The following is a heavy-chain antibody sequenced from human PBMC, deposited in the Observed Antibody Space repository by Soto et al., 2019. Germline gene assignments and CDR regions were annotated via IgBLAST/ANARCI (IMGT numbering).Heavy chain of an antibody. CDR2: IWYDGSNK. Sequence: QVQLVESGGGVVQPGRSLRLSCAASGFTFSSYGMHWVRQAPGKGLEWVAVIWYDGSNKYYADSVKGRFTISRDNSKNTLYLQMNSLRAEDTAVYYCARVSGSGSPDYWGQGTLVTVSS. V-gene: IGHV3-33*01. D-gene: IGHD3-10*01. CDR3: ARVSGSGSPDY. J-gene: IGHJ4*02. CDR1: GFTFSSYG.